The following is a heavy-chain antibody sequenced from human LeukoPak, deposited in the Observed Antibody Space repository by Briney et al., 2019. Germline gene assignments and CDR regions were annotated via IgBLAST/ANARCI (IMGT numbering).Heavy chain of an antibody. J-gene: IGHJ4*02. V-gene: IGHV3-23*01. D-gene: IGHD3-10*01. CDR2: ISGSGGGT. Sequence: GGSLRLSCAASGFTFSTYAMSWVRQAAGKGLEWVSLISGSGGGTYYADSVKGRFTISRDNSKNTLYLQMNSLRAEDTAVYYCARDSATKVRGPVIGSTDFWGQGTLVTVSS. CDR1: GFTFSTYA. CDR3: ARDSATKVRGPVIGSTDF.